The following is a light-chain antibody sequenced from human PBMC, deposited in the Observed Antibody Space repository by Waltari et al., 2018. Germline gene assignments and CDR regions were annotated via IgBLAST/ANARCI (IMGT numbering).Light chain of an antibody. CDR2: GAS. Sequence: EIVLTQSPGTLSLPPGERATLSCRASQRVSRTLAWYQQKPGQAPRLLIFGASNRATGIPDRFSGRWSGTDFSLIITRLAPEDSAMYYCQHYGRLPATFGQGTKVEIK. CDR3: QHYGRLPAT. CDR1: QRVSRT. V-gene: IGKV3-20*01. J-gene: IGKJ1*01.